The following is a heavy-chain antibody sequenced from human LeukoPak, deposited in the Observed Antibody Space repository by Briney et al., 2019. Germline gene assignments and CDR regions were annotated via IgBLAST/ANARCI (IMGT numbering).Heavy chain of an antibody. CDR3: AREASQQGAPSVEV. Sequence: SETLSFTCTVPGGSISSYSWSGIRQPPGRGLGWIGYIYYSGAPTSNPSLRSQVTISVDTSKNQFSLKLGSVTAPNPPLYYCAREASQQGAPSVEVWGKGDTVTMSS. V-gene: IGHV4-59*01. J-gene: IGHJ6*01. CDR1: GGSISSYS. CDR2: IYYSGAP. D-gene: IGHD6-13*01.